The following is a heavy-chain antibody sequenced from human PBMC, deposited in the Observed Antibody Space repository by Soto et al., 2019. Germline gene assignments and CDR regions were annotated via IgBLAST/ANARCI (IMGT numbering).Heavy chain of an antibody. D-gene: IGHD3-3*01. CDR2: ISSSSSTI. J-gene: IGHJ6*02. CDR3: ARDLEYYDFWSGYYSLYYYYGMDV. Sequence: GGSLRLSCAASGFTFSSYSMNWVRQAPGKGLEWVSYISSSSSTIYYADSVKGRFTISRDNAKNSLYLQMNSLRDEDTAVYYCARDLEYYDFWSGYYSLYYYYGMDVWGQGTTVTVSS. CDR1: GFTFSSYS. V-gene: IGHV3-48*02.